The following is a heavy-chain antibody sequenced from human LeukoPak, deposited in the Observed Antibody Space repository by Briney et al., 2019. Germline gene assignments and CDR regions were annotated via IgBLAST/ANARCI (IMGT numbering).Heavy chain of an antibody. D-gene: IGHD2-2*01. CDR1: GYTFTSYG. V-gene: IGHV1-18*01. CDR2: ISAYNGNT. J-gene: IGHJ6*02. CDR3: ATYCSSTSCYSPYYYYGMDV. Sequence: GASVKVSWKASGYTFTSYGISWVRQAPAQGLEWMGWISAYNGNTNYAQKLQGRVTMTTDTSTSTAYMELRSLRSDDTAVYYCATYCSSTSCYSPYYYYGMDVWGQGTTVTVSS.